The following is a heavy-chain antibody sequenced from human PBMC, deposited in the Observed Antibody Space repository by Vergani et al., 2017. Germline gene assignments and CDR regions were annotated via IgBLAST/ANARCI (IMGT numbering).Heavy chain of an antibody. CDR1: GFSFSSHA. J-gene: IGHJ6*03. D-gene: IGHD3-10*01. Sequence: VQLVESGGGIVKPGGSLRLSCAASGFSFSSHAIHWVRQAPGKGLEWVAVISNDGSKKYYADSVKGRFTISRDNSKNTLGLQMNSLRTQDTAVYYCAKAGSVTSGSLQYNFYMDVWGKGTTVTVS. CDR3: AKAGSVTSGSLQYNFYMDV. V-gene: IGHV3-30*18. CDR2: ISNDGSKK.